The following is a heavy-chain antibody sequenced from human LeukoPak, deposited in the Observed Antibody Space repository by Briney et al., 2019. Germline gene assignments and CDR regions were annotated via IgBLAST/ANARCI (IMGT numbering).Heavy chain of an antibody. Sequence: GASVKVSCKASGHTSTTYAIHWVRQAPGQGLEWMGWINAGNGNTKYSQKFQGRVTITRDTSASTAYMELSSLRSEDTAVYYCARDLIAVAATGFDYWGQGTLVTVSS. J-gene: IGHJ4*02. V-gene: IGHV1-3*01. CDR3: ARDLIAVAATGFDY. CDR2: INAGNGNT. D-gene: IGHD6-19*01. CDR1: GHTSTTYA.